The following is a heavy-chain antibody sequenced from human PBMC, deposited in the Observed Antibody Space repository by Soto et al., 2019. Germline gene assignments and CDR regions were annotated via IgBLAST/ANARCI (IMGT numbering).Heavy chain of an antibody. CDR1: GFIFNNYA. V-gene: IGHV3-23*01. CDR2: VTASGGGT. CDR3: AKALVPALTAKFGY. D-gene: IGHD5-18*01. Sequence: VGSLRLSCAASGFIFNNYAMTWVRQAPGKGLEWVSTVTASGGGTFYANSVKGRFTISRDNSRNTLHLQMSSLRVEDTTLYYCAKALVPALTAKFGYWGQGTMVT. J-gene: IGHJ4*02.